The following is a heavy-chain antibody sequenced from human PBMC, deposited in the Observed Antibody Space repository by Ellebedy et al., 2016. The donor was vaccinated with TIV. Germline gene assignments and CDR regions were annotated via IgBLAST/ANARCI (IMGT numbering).Heavy chain of an antibody. V-gene: IGHV4-59*12. CDR2: IYYSGST. CDR3: AAGGSGSSRTPSNDASDI. D-gene: IGHD1-26*01. CDR1: GGSFSGYY. J-gene: IGHJ3*02. Sequence: MPSETLSLTCAVSGGSFSGYYWSWIRQPPGKGLEWIGYIYYSGSTNYNPSLKSRVTISVDTSKNQFSLKLSSVTAADTAVYYCAAGGSGSSRTPSNDASDIWGQGTLVTVSS.